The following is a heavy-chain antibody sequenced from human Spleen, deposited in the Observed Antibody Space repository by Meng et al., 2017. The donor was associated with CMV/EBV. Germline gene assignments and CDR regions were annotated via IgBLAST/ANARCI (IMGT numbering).Heavy chain of an antibody. Sequence: GGSLRLSCKGSGYSFTSYWIGWVRQMPGKGLEWMGIIYPGDSDTRYSPSFQGQVTISVDKSISTAYLQWSSLKASDTAMYYCATQIAAAGLFDYWGQGTLVTVSS. V-gene: IGHV5-51*01. D-gene: IGHD6-25*01. CDR3: ATQIAAAGLFDY. CDR2: IYPGDSDT. J-gene: IGHJ4*02. CDR1: GYSFTSYW.